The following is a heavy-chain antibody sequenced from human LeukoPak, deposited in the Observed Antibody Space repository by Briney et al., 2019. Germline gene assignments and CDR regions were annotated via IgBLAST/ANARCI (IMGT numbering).Heavy chain of an antibody. J-gene: IGHJ4*02. CDR1: GFTFSDYV. V-gene: IGHV3-23*01. Sequence: GGSLRLFCAASGFTFSDYVMSWVRQAPGKGLEWVSSISGSGGSTYYADSVKGRFTIARDNSKNTLYLQMNSLRAEDRAVYYCAEEVGATYPTFDYWGQETLVTVSS. D-gene: IGHD1-26*01. CDR3: AEEVGATYPTFDY. CDR2: ISGSGGST.